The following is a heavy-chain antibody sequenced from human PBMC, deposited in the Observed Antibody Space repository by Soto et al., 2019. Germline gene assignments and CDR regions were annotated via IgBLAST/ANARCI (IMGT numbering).Heavy chain of an antibody. D-gene: IGHD2-2*01. V-gene: IGHV3-74*01. Sequence: GGSLRLSCAASGFTFSSYWMHWVRQAPGKGLVWVSRINGDGSSTSYADSVKGRFTISRDNAKNTLYLQMNSLRAEDTAVYYCARDCSSTSCYDYWGQGTLVTVSS. CDR2: INGDGSST. J-gene: IGHJ4*02. CDR3: ARDCSSTSCYDY. CDR1: GFTFSSYW.